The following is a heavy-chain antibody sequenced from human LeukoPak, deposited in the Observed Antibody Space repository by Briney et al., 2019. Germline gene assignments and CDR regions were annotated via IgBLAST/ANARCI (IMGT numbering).Heavy chain of an antibody. CDR1: GFTFSRYD. D-gene: IGHD6-13*01. V-gene: IGHV3-23*05. CDR3: ARGHIAAAGTHAFDI. J-gene: IGHJ3*02. Sequence: GGSLRLSCAASGFTFSRYDLSWVRQAPGKGLECVSPISRTVTTTYYADSVKGRFTISRDNSKNTLYLQMNDLRADDTAVYYCARGHIAAAGTHAFDIWGQGTMVTVSS. CDR2: ISRTVTTT.